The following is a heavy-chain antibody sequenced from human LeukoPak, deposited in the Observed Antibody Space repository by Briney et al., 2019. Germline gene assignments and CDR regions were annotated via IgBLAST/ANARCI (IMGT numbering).Heavy chain of an antibody. CDR1: GFTFSSYA. CDR2: ISGSGGST. Sequence: GGSLRLSCAASGFTFSSYAMSWVRQAPGKGLEWVSAISGSGGSTYYADSVKGRFTISRDNSKNTLYLQMNSLRAEDTAVYYCAKAGRHYYGSGSLHQEIDYYYYYGMDVWGQGTTVTVSS. D-gene: IGHD3-10*01. V-gene: IGHV3-23*01. J-gene: IGHJ6*02. CDR3: AKAGRHYYGSGSLHQEIDYYYYYGMDV.